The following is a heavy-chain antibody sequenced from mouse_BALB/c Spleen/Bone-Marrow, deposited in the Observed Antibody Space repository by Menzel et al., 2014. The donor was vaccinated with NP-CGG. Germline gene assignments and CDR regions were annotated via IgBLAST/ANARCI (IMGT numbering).Heavy chain of an antibody. D-gene: IGHD2-12*01. CDR3: ATYRYGWYFDV. Sequence: EVQVVESGAELVKLGASVKLSCTASGLNIKDTYMHWVKQRPEQGLEWIGWIDPANGNTKYDQKFQGKATITADTSSNTVYLQLNSLTSEDTAVYYCATYRYGWYFDVWGAGTTVTVSS. V-gene: IGHV14-3*02. CDR1: GLNIKDTY. J-gene: IGHJ1*01. CDR2: IDPANGNT.